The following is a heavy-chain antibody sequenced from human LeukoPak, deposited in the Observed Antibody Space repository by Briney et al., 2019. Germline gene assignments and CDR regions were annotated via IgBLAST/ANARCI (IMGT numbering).Heavy chain of an antibody. Sequence: PGGPLRLSCAASGFTFSSYAMSWVRQAPGKGLEWVSAISGSGGSTYYADSVKGRFTISRDNSKSTLYLQMNSLRAEDTAVYYCAKDLYSGGWYYFDYWGQGTQVTVSS. J-gene: IGHJ4*02. CDR3: AKDLYSGGWYYFDY. CDR1: GFTFSSYA. CDR2: ISGSGGST. V-gene: IGHV3-23*01. D-gene: IGHD6-19*01.